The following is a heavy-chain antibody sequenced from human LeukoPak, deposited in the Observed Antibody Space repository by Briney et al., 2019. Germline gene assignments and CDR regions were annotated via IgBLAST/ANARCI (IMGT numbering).Heavy chain of an antibody. Sequence: SETLSLTCIVSGGSISSYYRSWIRQPPGKGLEWIGNIFYSGSTYYGPSPKSRLTISLDTSRNQFSLKLNSVTAADTAVYYCAKSNGYGLIDIWGQGTMVTVSS. CDR2: IFYSGST. D-gene: IGHD3-10*01. CDR3: AKSNGYGLIDI. J-gene: IGHJ3*02. V-gene: IGHV4-59*12. CDR1: GGSISSYY.